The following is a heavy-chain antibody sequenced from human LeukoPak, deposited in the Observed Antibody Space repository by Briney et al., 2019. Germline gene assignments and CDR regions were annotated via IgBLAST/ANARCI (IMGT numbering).Heavy chain of an antibody. D-gene: IGHD2-2*01. V-gene: IGHV3-30-3*01. Sequence: GRSLRLSCAASGFTFSSYAMHWVRQAPGKGLEWVAVISYDGSNKYYADSVKGRFTISRDNSKNTLYLQMNSLRAEDTAVYYCAREKRGAGYCSSTSCPDAFDIWGQGTVVTVSS. J-gene: IGHJ3*02. CDR1: GFTFSSYA. CDR3: AREKRGAGYCSSTSCPDAFDI. CDR2: ISYDGSNK.